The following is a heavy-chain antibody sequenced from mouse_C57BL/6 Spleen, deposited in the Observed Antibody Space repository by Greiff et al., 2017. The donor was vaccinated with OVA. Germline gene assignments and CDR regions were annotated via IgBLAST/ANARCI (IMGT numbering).Heavy chain of an antibody. Sequence: QVQLKQPGAELVKPGASVKMSCKASGYTFTSYWITWVKQRPGQGLEWIGDIYPGSGSTNYNEKFKSKATLTVDTSSSTAYMQLSSLTSEDSAVYYCARWTTVVDYYAMDYWGQGTSVTVSS. CDR1: GYTFTSYW. J-gene: IGHJ4*01. CDR3: ARWTTVVDYYAMDY. D-gene: IGHD1-1*01. V-gene: IGHV1-55*01. CDR2: IYPGSGST.